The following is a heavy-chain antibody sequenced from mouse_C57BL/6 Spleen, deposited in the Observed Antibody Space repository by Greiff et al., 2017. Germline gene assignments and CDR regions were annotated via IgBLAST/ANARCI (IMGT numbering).Heavy chain of an antibody. Sequence: QVQLKESGAELVRPGASVTLSCKASGYTFTDYEMHWVKQTPVHGLEWIGAIDPDTGGTAYNQKFKGKAILTADKSSSTAYMELRSLTSEDSAVYYCTRRNWDFDYWGQGTTLTVSS. CDR2: IDPDTGGT. CDR3: TRRNWDFDY. D-gene: IGHD4-1*01. CDR1: GYTFTDYE. V-gene: IGHV1-15*01. J-gene: IGHJ2*01.